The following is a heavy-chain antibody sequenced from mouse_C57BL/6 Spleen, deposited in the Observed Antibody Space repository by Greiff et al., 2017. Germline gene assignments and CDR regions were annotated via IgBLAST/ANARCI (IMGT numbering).Heavy chain of an antibody. Sequence: QVHVKQSGAELARPGASVKLSCKASGYTFTSYGISWVKQRTGQGLEWIGEIYPRSGNTYYNEKFKGKATLTADKSSSTAYMELRSLTSEDSAVYFCARGGDYGRYAMDYWGQGTSVTVSS. D-gene: IGHD2-4*01. J-gene: IGHJ4*01. CDR3: ARGGDYGRYAMDY. CDR2: IYPRSGNT. CDR1: GYTFTSYG. V-gene: IGHV1-81*01.